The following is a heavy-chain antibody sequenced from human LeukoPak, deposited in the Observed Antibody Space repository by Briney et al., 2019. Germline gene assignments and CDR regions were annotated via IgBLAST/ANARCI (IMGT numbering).Heavy chain of an antibody. Sequence: ASVKVSCKTSGYTFTNYGMHWVRQAPRQSPEWMGWINTGNGNTKSSQKFQDRVTLTRDTSASTGYMELNSLSSEDTAVYYCARVPLHDDSGHYYPHWGQGTLVAVSS. CDR3: ARVPLHDDSGHYYPH. CDR2: INTGNGNT. V-gene: IGHV1-3*04. J-gene: IGHJ1*01. CDR1: GYTFTNYG. D-gene: IGHD3-22*01.